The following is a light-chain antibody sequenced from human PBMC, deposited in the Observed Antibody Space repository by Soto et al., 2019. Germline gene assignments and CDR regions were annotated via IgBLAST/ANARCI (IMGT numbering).Light chain of an antibody. Sequence: EIVLTQSPATLSLSPGERATLSCRASQSVDSYLTWYQQKPGQAPRLLIYDVSKRATGIPVRFSGSGSGTDFTITISSLEPDDVAIYYCQQRRNWPLTFGGGTKVEIK. V-gene: IGKV3-11*01. CDR1: QSVDSY. CDR2: DVS. J-gene: IGKJ4*01. CDR3: QQRRNWPLT.